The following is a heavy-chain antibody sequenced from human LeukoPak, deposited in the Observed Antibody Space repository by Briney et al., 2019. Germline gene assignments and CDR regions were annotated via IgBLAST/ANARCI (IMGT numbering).Heavy chain of an antibody. CDR2: IYDSGST. Sequence: SETLSLTCAVSGGSISSGGYSWSWIQQPPGKGLEWIGYIYDSGSTNYNPSLKSRVTISVDTSKNQFSLKLSSVTAADTAVYYCARGRAYYDILTGPRAFDYWGQGTLVTVSS. V-gene: IGHV4-30-2*01. D-gene: IGHD3-9*01. J-gene: IGHJ4*02. CDR3: ARGRAYYDILTGPRAFDY. CDR1: GGSISSGGYS.